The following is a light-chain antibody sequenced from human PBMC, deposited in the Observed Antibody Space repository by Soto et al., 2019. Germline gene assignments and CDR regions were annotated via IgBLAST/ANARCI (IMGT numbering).Light chain of an antibody. CDR2: DAS. Sequence: DIPMTQSPSTLSASVGDRVTITCRASQTISNWLAWYQQKPGKAPTLLIYDASTLERGVPSRFSGTGSGTEFTLSIDSLQQDDFATYYCQQYHTSSITFGQGTRLEIK. V-gene: IGKV1-5*01. CDR1: QTISNW. CDR3: QQYHTSSIT. J-gene: IGKJ5*01.